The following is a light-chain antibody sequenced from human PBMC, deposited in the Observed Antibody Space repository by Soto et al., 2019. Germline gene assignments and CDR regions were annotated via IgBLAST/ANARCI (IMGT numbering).Light chain of an antibody. CDR1: HSVRRK. CDR2: GAS. J-gene: IGKJ5*01. CDR3: QQYNNWPPIT. V-gene: IGKV3-15*01. Sequence: EVVMTQSPATLSVSPGERVTLSCRASHSVRRKLAWYQQKPGQPPSLLIYGASTRATGIPARFSGSGSGTEFTLTISSLKSEDFAVYYCQQYNNWPPITFGHGTRLEIK.